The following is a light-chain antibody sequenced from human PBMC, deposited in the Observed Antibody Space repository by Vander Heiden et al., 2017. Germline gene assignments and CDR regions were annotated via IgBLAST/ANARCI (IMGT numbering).Light chain of an antibody. V-gene: IGKV3-20*01. CDR2: GAS. CDR3: QQYGSSPYT. CDR1: QTISSSY. Sequence: EIVLTQSPGTLSLSPGERATLSCRPSQTISSSYLAWYQQKPGQPPRLLIYGASSGATGIPDRFSGSGSGTDFTLTISGLEPEDFAVYYCQQYGSSPYTFGRGTRLEIK. J-gene: IGKJ2*01.